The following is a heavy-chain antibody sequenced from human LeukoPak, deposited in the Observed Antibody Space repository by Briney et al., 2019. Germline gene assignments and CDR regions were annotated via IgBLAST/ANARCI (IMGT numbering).Heavy chain of an antibody. CDR3: ARRRGKYYDSSGYYGNYFDY. CDR2: INHSGST. D-gene: IGHD3-22*01. CDR1: GGSFSGYS. J-gene: IGHJ4*02. V-gene: IGHV4-34*01. Sequence: SETLSLTCAVYGGSFSGYSWTWIRQPPGKGLEWIGEINHSGSTNYNPSLKSRVTISVDTSKNQFSLKLSSVTAADTAVYYCARRRGKYYDSSGYYGNYFDYWGQGTLVTVSS.